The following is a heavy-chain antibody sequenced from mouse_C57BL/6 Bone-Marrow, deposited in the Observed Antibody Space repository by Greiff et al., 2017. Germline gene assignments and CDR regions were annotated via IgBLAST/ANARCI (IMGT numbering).Heavy chain of an antibody. CDR3: ARDDYPYFDY. CDR2: INPGSGGT. J-gene: IGHJ2*01. CDR1: GYAFTNYL. V-gene: IGHV1-54*01. Sequence: QVQLKESGAELVRPGTSVKVSCKASGYAFTNYLIAWVKQRPGQGLEWIGVINPGSGGTNYNEKFKGKATLTADKSSSTAYMQLSSLTSEDSAVYFCARDDYPYFDYWGQGTTLTVSS. D-gene: IGHD2-4*01.